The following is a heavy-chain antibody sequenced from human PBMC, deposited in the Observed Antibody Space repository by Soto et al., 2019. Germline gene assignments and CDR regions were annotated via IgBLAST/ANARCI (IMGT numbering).Heavy chain of an antibody. CDR2: IIPIFGTA. V-gene: IGHV1-69*06. D-gene: IGHD3-22*01. CDR3: ASEGAVQVVITTVGGGYYYYGMDV. CDR1: GGTFSSYA. Sequence: SVKVSCKASGGTFSSYAISWVRQAPGQGLEWMGGIIPIFGTANYAQKLQGRVTITADKSTSTAYMELSSLRSEDTAVYYCASEGAVQVVITTVGGGYYYYGMDVWGQGTTVTVSS. J-gene: IGHJ6*02.